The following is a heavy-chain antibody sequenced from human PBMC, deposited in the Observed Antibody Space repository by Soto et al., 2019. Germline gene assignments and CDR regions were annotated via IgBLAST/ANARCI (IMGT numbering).Heavy chain of an antibody. D-gene: IGHD3-10*01. CDR2: ISYDGSNK. CDR3: AVVLWFGELSPFQVDYGMGV. J-gene: IGHJ6*02. Sequence: QVQLVESGGGVVQPGRSLRLSCAASGFTFSSYGMHWVRQAPGKGLEWVAVISYDGSNKYYTDSVKGRFTISRDNSKNTLYLQMNSLRAEDTAVYYCAVVLWFGELSPFQVDYGMGVWGQGTTVTVSS. V-gene: IGHV3-30*03. CDR1: GFTFSSYG.